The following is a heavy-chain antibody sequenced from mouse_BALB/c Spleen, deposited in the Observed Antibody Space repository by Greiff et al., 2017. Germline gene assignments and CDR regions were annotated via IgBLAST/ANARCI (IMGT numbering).Heavy chain of an antibody. V-gene: IGHV2-6-7*01. CDR3: ARGSSYGSAYFDV. CDR1: GFSLTGYG. Sequence: QVQLKESGPGLVAPSQSLSITCTVSGFSLTGYGVNWVRQPPGKGLEWLGMIWGDGSTDYNSAFKSRLSISKDNSKSQVFLKMNSLQTDDTARYYCARGSSYGSAYFDVWVAGTTVTVSS. D-gene: IGHD1-1*01. CDR2: IWGDGST. J-gene: IGHJ1*01.